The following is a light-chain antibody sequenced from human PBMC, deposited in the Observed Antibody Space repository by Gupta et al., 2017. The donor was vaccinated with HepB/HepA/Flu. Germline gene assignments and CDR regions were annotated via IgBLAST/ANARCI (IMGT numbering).Light chain of an antibody. CDR2: EAS. J-gene: IGKJ4*01. Sequence: EIVLTQSPATLSLSPGERATLSSRASQSISSYLAWYQQRPGQAPRLLIYEASNRATGIPARFSGSGSGTDFTLTISSLEPEDFAVYYCQQRSNWPLTFGGGTKVEIK. CDR3: QQRSNWPLT. V-gene: IGKV3-11*01. CDR1: QSISSY.